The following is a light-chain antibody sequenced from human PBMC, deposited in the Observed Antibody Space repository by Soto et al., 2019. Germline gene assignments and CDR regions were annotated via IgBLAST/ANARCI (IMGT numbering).Light chain of an antibody. CDR3: QQYGNSPRVT. CDR2: GAS. J-gene: IGKJ4*01. Sequence: EIVLTQSPGTLSSSPGERATLSCRASQTVTSDYLAWYQQKVGQAPRLLIYGASIRATGIPDRFTGSGSGTDFTLTISRLEPEDFAVYYCQQYGNSPRVTFGGGTKVEIK. V-gene: IGKV3-20*01. CDR1: QTVTSDY.